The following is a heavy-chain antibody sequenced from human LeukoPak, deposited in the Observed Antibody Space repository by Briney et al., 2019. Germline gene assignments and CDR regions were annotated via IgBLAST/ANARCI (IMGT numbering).Heavy chain of an antibody. J-gene: IGHJ3*02. CDR2: ISWNSGSI. CDR3: AKDRGIRGRAFDI. D-gene: IGHD3-10*01. CDR1: GFTFDDYA. Sequence: PGGSLRLSRAASGFTFDDYAMHWVRQAPGKGLEWVSGISWNSGSIGYADSVKGRFTISRDNAKNSLYLQMNSLRAEDTALYYCAKDRGIRGRAFDIWGQGTMVTVSS. V-gene: IGHV3-9*01.